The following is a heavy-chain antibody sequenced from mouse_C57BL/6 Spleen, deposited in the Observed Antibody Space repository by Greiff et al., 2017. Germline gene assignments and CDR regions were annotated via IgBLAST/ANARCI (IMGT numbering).Heavy chain of an antibody. D-gene: IGHD1-1*01. Sequence: VQLQQPGAELVKPGASVKMSCKASGYTFTSYWITWVKQRPGQGLEWIGDIYPGSGSTNYNEKFKSKATLTVDTSSSTAYMQLSSLTSKDSAVYDCAREFTTVVGDYWGQGTTLTVSS. V-gene: IGHV1-55*01. J-gene: IGHJ2*01. CDR3: AREFTTVVGDY. CDR1: GYTFTSYW. CDR2: IYPGSGST.